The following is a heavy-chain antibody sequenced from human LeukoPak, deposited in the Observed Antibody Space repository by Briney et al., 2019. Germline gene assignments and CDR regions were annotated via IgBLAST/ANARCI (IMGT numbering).Heavy chain of an antibody. Sequence: GGSLRLSCAASGFTFSNAWMSWVRQAPGKGLEWVGRIKSKTDGGTTDYAAPVKGRFTISRDDSKNTLYLQMNSLKTEDTAVYYCTTGPYYYDSSEPFDYWSQGTLVTVSS. CDR1: GFTFSNAW. V-gene: IGHV3-15*01. CDR2: IKSKTDGGTT. D-gene: IGHD3-22*01. CDR3: TTGPYYYDSSEPFDY. J-gene: IGHJ4*02.